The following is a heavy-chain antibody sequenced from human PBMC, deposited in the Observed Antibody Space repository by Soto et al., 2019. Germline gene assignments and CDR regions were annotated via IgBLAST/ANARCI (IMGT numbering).Heavy chain of an antibody. D-gene: IGHD3-9*01. V-gene: IGHV1-18*01. CDR3: ARLPRIDAPYYYYYMDV. J-gene: IGHJ6*03. CDR2: ISAYNGNT. CDR1: GYTFTSYG. Sequence: ASVKVSCKASGYTFTSYGISWVRQAPGQGLEWMGWISAYNGNTNYAQKLQGRVTMTTDTSTSTAYMELRSLRSDDTAVCYCARLPRIDAPYYYYYMDVWGKGTTVTVSS.